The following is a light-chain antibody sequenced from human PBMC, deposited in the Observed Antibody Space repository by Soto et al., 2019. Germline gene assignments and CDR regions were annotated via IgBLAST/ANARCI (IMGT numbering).Light chain of an antibody. CDR1: PDISNS. J-gene: IGKJ5*01. CDR3: QKYNSPPIT. CDR2: GAS. V-gene: IGKV1-27*01. Sequence: DIQMTQSPSSLSASVGDRVTITCRASPDISNSLAWYQQKPGKVPKLLIYGASTLQSGVPSRFSGSGSGTEFTLTISSLQPEDVATYYCQKYNSPPITFGQGTRLEI.